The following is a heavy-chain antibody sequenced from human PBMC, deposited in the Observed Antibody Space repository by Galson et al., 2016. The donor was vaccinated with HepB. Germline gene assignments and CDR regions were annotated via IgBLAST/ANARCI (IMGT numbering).Heavy chain of an antibody. Sequence: QSGAEVKKPGESLKISCQISGDTFSNHWIGWVRQMPGKGLEWMGIIYPDDSDVRYSPSFQGQVTISADKSINAAYLHWSSLKASDTAMYFCARQFVASPGGLYFDFWGQGTL. D-gene: IGHD2-15*01. V-gene: IGHV5-51*01. CDR2: IYPDDSDV. J-gene: IGHJ4*02. CDR3: ARQFVASPGGLYFDF. CDR1: GDTFSNHW.